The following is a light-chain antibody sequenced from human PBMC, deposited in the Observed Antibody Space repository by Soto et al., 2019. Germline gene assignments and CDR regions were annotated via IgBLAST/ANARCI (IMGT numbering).Light chain of an antibody. CDR1: QSIGSN. V-gene: IGKV3-15*01. CDR3: QHYNSYSLT. CDR2: ASS. J-gene: IGKJ4*01. Sequence: EIVMTQSPATLSVSPGERATLSCRASQSIGSNLAWYQQKPGQAPRLVIYASSIRASDFPARFSGSGSGTEFTLTITSLQADDFATYYCQHYNSYSLTFGGGTKVDIK.